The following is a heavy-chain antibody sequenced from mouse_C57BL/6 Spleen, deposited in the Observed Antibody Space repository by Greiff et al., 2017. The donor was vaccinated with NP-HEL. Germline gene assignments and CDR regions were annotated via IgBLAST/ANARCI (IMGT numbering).Heavy chain of an antibody. Sequence: DVQLQESGPGLVKPSQSLSLTCSVTGYSITSGYYWNWIRQFPGNKLEWMGYISYDGSNNYNPSLKNRISITRDTSKNQFFLKLNSVTTKDTATYYCARGYDYDGFAYWGQGTLVTVSA. J-gene: IGHJ3*01. CDR1: GYSITSGYY. V-gene: IGHV3-6*01. D-gene: IGHD2-4*01. CDR2: ISYDGSN. CDR3: ARGYDYDGFAY.